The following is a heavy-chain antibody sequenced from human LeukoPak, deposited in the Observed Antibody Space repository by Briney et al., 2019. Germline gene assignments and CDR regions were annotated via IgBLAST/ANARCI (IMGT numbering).Heavy chain of an antibody. V-gene: IGHV4-34*01. D-gene: IGHD3-16*02. CDR1: GGSFSGYY. Sequence: PSETLSLTCAVYGGSFSGYYWSWIRQPPGKGLEWIGEINHSGSTNYNPSLKSRVTISVDTSKNQFSLKLSSVTAADTAVYYCASLRRGELSSLGYWGQGTLVTVSS. J-gene: IGHJ4*02. CDR3: ASLRRGELSSLGY. CDR2: INHSGST.